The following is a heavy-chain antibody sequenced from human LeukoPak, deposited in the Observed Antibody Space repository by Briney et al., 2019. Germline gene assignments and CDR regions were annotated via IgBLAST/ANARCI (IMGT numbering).Heavy chain of an antibody. V-gene: IGHV1-69*13. CDR2: IIPIFGTA. J-gene: IGHJ4*02. CDR1: GGTFSSYA. Sequence: AASVKVSCKASGGTFSSYAISWVRQAPGQGLEWMGGIIPIFGTANYAQKFQGRVTITADESTSTAYMELSSLRSEDTAVYYCARDPGEDSSGWFDYWGQGTLVTVSS. CDR3: ARDPGEDSSGWFDY. D-gene: IGHD6-19*01.